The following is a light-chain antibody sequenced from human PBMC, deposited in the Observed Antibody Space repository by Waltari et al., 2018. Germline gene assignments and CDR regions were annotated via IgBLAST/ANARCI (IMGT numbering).Light chain of an antibody. CDR3: QQYGTSPPLT. CDR2: GAS. CDR1: KTFSSSY. V-gene: IGKV3-20*01. Sequence: EIVLTQSPGTLSLSPGERAPLPCRAGKTFSSSYLACYQQKPGQAPRLLIYGASTRAAGCPVRFSGSGSGTDFTLTISRLEPEDFAVYYCQQYGTSPPLTFGGGTKVEIK. J-gene: IGKJ4*01.